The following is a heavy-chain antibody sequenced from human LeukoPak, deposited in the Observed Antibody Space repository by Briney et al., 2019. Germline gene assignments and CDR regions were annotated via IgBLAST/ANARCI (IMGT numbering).Heavy chain of an antibody. J-gene: IGHJ5*02. D-gene: IGHD3-3*01. CDR1: GFTFSSYA. V-gene: IGHV3-23*01. Sequence: GGSLRLSCAASGFTFSSYAMSWVRQAPGKGLEWVSAISGSGGSTYYANSVKGRFTISKDNSKNTLYLQMNSLRAEDTAVYYCAKGLRITIFGVVSEFDPWGQGTLVTVSS. CDR2: ISGSGGST. CDR3: AKGLRITIFGVVSEFDP.